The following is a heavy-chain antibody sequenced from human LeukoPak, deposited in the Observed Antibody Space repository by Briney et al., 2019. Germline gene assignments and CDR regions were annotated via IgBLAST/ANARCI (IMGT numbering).Heavy chain of an antibody. J-gene: IGHJ4*02. V-gene: IGHV3-30-3*01. CDR2: ISYDGSNK. CDR1: GFTFSSYA. D-gene: IGHD3-22*01. CDR3: AREPLKYYDSSGYIDY. Sequence: GGSLRLSCAASGFTFSSYAMHWVRQAPGKGLEWVAVISYDGSNKYYADSVKGRFTISRDNSKNTLYLQMNSLRAEDTAVYYCAREPLKYYDSSGYIDYWGQGALVTVSS.